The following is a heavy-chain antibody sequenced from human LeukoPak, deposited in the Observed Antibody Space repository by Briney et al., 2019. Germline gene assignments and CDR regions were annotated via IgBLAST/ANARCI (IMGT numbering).Heavy chain of an antibody. Sequence: PGRSLRLSCAASGFTFSSYGMHWVRQAPGKGLEWVAVISYDGSNKYYADSVKGRFTISRDNSKNTLYLQMNSLRAEDTAVYYCAKDLGYCSGGSCGIHHWGQGTLVTVSS. J-gene: IGHJ1*01. V-gene: IGHV3-30*18. D-gene: IGHD2-15*01. CDR2: ISYDGSNK. CDR1: GFTFSSYG. CDR3: AKDLGYCSGGSCGIHH.